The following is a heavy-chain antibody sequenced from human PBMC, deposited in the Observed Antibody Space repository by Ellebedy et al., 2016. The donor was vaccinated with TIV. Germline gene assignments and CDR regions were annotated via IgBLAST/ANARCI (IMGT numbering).Heavy chain of an antibody. V-gene: IGHV4-59*12. CDR2: IYYSGST. CDR1: GGSISSYY. D-gene: IGHD6-19*01. J-gene: IGHJ4*02. CDR3: ARDGGGWYHDY. Sequence: SETLSLXXTVSGGSISSYYWSWIRQPPGKGLEWIGYIYYSGSTNYNPSLKSRVTISVDTSKNQFSLKLSSVTAADTAVYYCARDGGGWYHDYWGQGTLVTVSS.